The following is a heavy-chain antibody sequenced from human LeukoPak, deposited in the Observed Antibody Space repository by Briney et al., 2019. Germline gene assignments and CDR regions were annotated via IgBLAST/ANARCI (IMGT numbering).Heavy chain of an antibody. V-gene: IGHV6-1*01. CDR2: TYYRSKWYN. CDR3: ARDICSGGSCYSVGDYFDY. Sequence: SQTLSLTCAISGDSVSINSAAWNWIRQSPSRGLEWLGRTYYRSKWYNDYAVSVKSRITINPDTSKNQFSLQLNSVTPEDTAVYYCARDICSGGSCYSVGDYFDYWGQGTLVTVSS. D-gene: IGHD2-15*01. J-gene: IGHJ4*02. CDR1: GDSVSINSAA.